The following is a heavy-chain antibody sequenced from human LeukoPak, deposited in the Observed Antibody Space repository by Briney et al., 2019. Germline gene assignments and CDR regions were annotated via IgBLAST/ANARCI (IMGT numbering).Heavy chain of an antibody. J-gene: IGHJ4*02. CDR2: MNPNSGNT. Sequence: ASVTVSCKASGYTFTSYDINWVRQATGQGLEWMGWMNPNSGNTGYAQKFQGRVTMTRNTSISTAYMELSSLRSEDTAVYYCARVRYSSGELDYWGQGTLVTVSS. V-gene: IGHV1-8*01. CDR1: GYTFTSYD. CDR3: ARVRYSSGELDY. D-gene: IGHD6-19*01.